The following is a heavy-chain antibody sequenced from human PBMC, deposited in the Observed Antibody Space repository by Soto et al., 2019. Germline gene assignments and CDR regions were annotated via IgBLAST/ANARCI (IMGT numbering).Heavy chain of an antibody. CDR3: ARAARGFWSGYYTGWFDP. CDR2: INHSGST. Sequence: GSLRLSCAVYGGSFSGYYWSWIRQPPGKGLEWIGEINHSGSTNYNPSLKSRVTISVDTSKNQFSLKLSSVTAADTAVYYCARAARGFWSGYYTGWFDPWGQGTLVTVSS. J-gene: IGHJ5*02. CDR1: GGSFSGYY. D-gene: IGHD3-3*01. V-gene: IGHV4-34*01.